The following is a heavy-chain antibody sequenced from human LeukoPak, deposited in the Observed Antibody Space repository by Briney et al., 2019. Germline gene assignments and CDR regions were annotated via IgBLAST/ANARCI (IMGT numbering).Heavy chain of an antibody. CDR1: GFTFDDYA. CDR3: AKDMVLGTSRGYGSGSYYENFDY. J-gene: IGHJ4*02. V-gene: IGHV3-9*01. Sequence: GGSLRLSRAASGFTFDDYAMHWVRQAPGKGLEWVSGISWNSGSIGYADSVKGRFTISRDNAKNSLYLQMNSLRAEDTALYYCAKDMVLGTSRGYGSGSYYENFDYWGQGTLVTVSS. CDR2: ISWNSGSI. D-gene: IGHD3-10*01.